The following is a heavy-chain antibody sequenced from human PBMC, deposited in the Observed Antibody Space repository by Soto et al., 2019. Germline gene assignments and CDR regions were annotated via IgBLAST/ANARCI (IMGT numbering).Heavy chain of an antibody. CDR1: GYTFNTYG. Sequence: ASVKVSCKTSGYTFNTYGINWVRQAPGQGLELMGWISAYDGKTTYAEKFQGRVTLTTDTSTSTAYMELRSLRSDDTAVYYCVRRIKTKYCSSTSCYQYGMDVWGQGTTVTVSS. V-gene: IGHV1-18*01. J-gene: IGHJ6*02. D-gene: IGHD2-2*01. CDR3: VRRIKTKYCSSTSCYQYGMDV. CDR2: ISAYDGKT.